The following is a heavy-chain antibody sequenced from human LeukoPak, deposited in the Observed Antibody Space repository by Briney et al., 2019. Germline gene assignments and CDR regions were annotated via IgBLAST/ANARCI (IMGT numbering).Heavy chain of an antibody. V-gene: IGHV3-23*01. CDR2: ISGSGGST. J-gene: IGHJ4*02. CDR3: AKDRVAGSDY. CDR1: GFTISSHG. Sequence: PGTSLRLSCVVSGFTISSHGMHWVRQAPGKGLEWVSAISGSGGSTYYADSVKGRFTISRDNSKNTLYLQMNSLRAEDTAVYYCAKDRVAGSDYWGQGTLVTVSS. D-gene: IGHD6-6*01.